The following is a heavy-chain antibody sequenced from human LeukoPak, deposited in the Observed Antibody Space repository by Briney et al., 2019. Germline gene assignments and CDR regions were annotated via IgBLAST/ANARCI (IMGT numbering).Heavy chain of an antibody. V-gene: IGHV4-34*01. CDR3: ARDLEYCSSTSCPFDY. J-gene: IGHJ4*01. D-gene: IGHD2-2*01. Sequence: PSETLSLTCAVYGGSFSGYYWSWIRQPPGKGLEWIGEINPSVSTNYNPSLKSRVTISVDTSKNQFTLKLNSVTAADTAVYYCARDLEYCSSTSCPFDYWGQEPWSPSPQ. CDR1: GGSFSGYY. CDR2: INPSVST.